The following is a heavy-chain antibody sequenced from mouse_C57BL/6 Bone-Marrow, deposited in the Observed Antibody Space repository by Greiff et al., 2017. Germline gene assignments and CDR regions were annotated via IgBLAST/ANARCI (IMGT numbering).Heavy chain of an antibody. CDR3: APYYYGSSCGYFEV. V-gene: IGHV14-4*01. Sequence: VQLQQSGAELVRPGASVKLSCTASGFNIKDDYMHWVKQRPEQGLEWIGWIDPENGDTEYASKFQGKATITADTSSNTAYLQLSSLTSEDTAVYYGAPYYYGSSCGYFEVRGTGTTVTVA. CDR2: IDPENGDT. D-gene: IGHD1-1*01. J-gene: IGHJ1*03. CDR1: GFNIKDDY.